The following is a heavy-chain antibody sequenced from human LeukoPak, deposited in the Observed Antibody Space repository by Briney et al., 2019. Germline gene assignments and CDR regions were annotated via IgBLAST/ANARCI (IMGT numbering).Heavy chain of an antibody. V-gene: IGHV4-39*01. CDR2: LYYSGST. CDR3: ARRHDGEFDY. CDR1: GGSISSSSYH. Sequence: SETLSLTCTVSGGSISSSSYHWGWIRLPPGKGLEWIGNLYYSGSTYYNPSLKSRVAISVDRSKSQFSLKLNSVTAADTAVYYCARRHDGEFDYWGQGTLVTVSS. D-gene: IGHD3-10*01. J-gene: IGHJ4*02.